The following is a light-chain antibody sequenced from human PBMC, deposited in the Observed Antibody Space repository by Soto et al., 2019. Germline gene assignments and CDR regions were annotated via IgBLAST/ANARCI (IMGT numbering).Light chain of an antibody. Sequence: EIVMTQSPATLSLSPGERATLSCRASESVSTNLAWYQQKAGQAPRLLIYGASTRATGIPARFSGSGSGTEFTLTISSLQSEDFAVYYCQQRNDWRRGTFGQGKRLEIK. CDR1: ESVSTN. V-gene: IGKV3-15*01. J-gene: IGKJ5*01. CDR2: GAS. CDR3: QQRNDWRRGT.